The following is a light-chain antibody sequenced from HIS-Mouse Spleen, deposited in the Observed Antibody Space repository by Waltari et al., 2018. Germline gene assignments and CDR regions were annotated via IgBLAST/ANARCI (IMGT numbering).Light chain of an antibody. CDR1: QSVLYSSNNKND. Sequence: DIVMTQSPDSLAVSLGERATINCKSSQSVLYSSNNKNDLAWYQQKPGQPPKLIIYWASTREAGVPDRFSGSGSGTDFTLTISSLQAEDVAVYYCQQYYSTPLTFGGGTKVEIK. J-gene: IGKJ4*01. V-gene: IGKV4-1*01. CDR2: WAS. CDR3: QQYYSTPLT.